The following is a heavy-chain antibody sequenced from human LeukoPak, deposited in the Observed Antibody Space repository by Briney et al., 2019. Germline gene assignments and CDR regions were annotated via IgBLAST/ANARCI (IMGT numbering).Heavy chain of an antibody. V-gene: IGHV3-15*01. CDR3: ATDVPRWSH. CDR2: IKNKTEVETT. Sequence: GGSLRLSFAVYGLTFTGAWLRWVRQAQGKGLEWVGGIKNKTEVETTDYAAPVRGRFTISRDDSKNTLYLQISSLKIEDTGLYYCATDVPRWSHWGQGTLVTVSS. J-gene: IGHJ4*02. D-gene: IGHD4-23*01. CDR1: GLTFTGAW.